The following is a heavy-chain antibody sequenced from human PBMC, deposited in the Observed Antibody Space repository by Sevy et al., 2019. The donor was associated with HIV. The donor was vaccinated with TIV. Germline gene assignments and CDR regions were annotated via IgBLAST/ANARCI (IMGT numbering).Heavy chain of an antibody. CDR2: IHSGGKI. CDR1: GFSVSSNY. V-gene: IGHV3-53*01. J-gene: IGHJ6*02. D-gene: IGHD2-15*01. Sequence: GGSLRLSCAASGFSVSSNYMIWVRQAPGKGPEWVSVIHSGGKISYADSVQGRFTISRDNSKNTLYLQMNSLRAEDTDVYYCAREDIVLGEDNYYGIDVWGQRTTVTVSS. CDR3: AREDIVLGEDNYYGIDV.